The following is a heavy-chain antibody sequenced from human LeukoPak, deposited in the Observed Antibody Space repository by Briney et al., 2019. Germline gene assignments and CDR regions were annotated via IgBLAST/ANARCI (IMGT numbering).Heavy chain of an antibody. D-gene: IGHD5-24*01. CDR3: ATDRRDGYNYVEKKFDY. V-gene: IGHV1-24*01. Sequence: ASVKVSRKVSGYTLTELSMHWVRQAPGKGLERMGGFDPEDGETINAQNFQGRVTMTETTSTDTAYMELSSLRSEDTAVYYCATDRRDGYNYVEKKFDYWGQGTLVTVSS. CDR1: GYTLTELS. J-gene: IGHJ4*02. CDR2: FDPEDGET.